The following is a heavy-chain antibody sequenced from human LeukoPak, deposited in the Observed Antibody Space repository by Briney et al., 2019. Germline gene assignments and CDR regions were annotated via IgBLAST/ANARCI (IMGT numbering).Heavy chain of an antibody. CDR3: ARPGDTAMEWSDP. Sequence: PSETLSLTCTVSGGSISSSSYYWGWIRQPPGKGLEWFGSIYYSGSTYYNPSLKSRVTISVDTSKNQFSLKLSSVTAADTAVYYCARPGDTAMEWSDPWGQGTLVTVSS. CDR2: IYYSGST. D-gene: IGHD5-18*01. V-gene: IGHV4-39*01. CDR1: GGSISSSSYY. J-gene: IGHJ5*02.